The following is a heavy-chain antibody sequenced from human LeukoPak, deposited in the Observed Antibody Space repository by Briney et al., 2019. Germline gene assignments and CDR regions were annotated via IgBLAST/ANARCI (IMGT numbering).Heavy chain of an antibody. CDR3: ATIAAAGDPNFDY. J-gene: IGHJ4*02. CDR1: GGSISSYY. V-gene: IGHV4-59*12. Sequence: PSETLSLTCTVSGGSISSYYWSWIRQPPGKGLEWIGYIYYSGNTNYNPSLKSRVTISVDTSKNQFSLKLSSVTAADTAVYYCATIAAAGDPNFDYWGQGTLVTVSS. D-gene: IGHD6-13*01. CDR2: IYYSGNT.